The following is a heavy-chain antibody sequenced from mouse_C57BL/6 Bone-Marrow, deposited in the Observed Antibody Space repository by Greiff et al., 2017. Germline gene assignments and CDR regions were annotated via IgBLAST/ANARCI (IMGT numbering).Heavy chain of an antibody. Sequence: VQLQESGPELVKPGASVQISCKASGSSFPSYYIHWVKQRPGQGLEWIGWFYPGSCNTKYNEKFKGKATLTADTSSSTAYMQLSSLTSEDSAVYDCARSSIMDYWGQGTSVTVSS. CDR3: ARSSIMDY. V-gene: IGHV1-66*01. CDR2: FYPGSCNT. CDR1: GSSFPSYY. J-gene: IGHJ4*01. D-gene: IGHD2-3*01.